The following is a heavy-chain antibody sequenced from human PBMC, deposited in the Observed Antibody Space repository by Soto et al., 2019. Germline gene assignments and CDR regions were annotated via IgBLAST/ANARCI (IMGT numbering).Heavy chain of an antibody. CDR1: GGSISSYY. J-gene: IGHJ4*02. CDR3: ARTNIVATPTFDY. CDR2: IYYSGST. D-gene: IGHD5-12*01. Sequence: SETLSLTGTVSGGSISSYYWSWIRQPPGKGLEWIGYIYYSGSTNYNPSLKSRVTISVDTSKNQFSLKLSSVTAADTAVYYCARTNIVATPTFDYWGQGTLVTVSS. V-gene: IGHV4-59*01.